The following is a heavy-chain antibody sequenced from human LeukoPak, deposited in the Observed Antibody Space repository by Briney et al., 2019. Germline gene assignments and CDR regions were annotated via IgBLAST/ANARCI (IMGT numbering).Heavy chain of an antibody. J-gene: IGHJ4*02. CDR2: IRGSGTTI. Sequence: GGPLRLSCAGSGFTFSSYEMNWVRQAPGKGLEWVSYIRGSGTTISYADSVKGRFTISRDNAKNSLYLQMNSLRGEDTAIYYCARAAGDYVRFDYWGQGTLVTVSS. CDR1: GFTFSSYE. V-gene: IGHV3-48*03. D-gene: IGHD4-17*01. CDR3: ARAAGDYVRFDY.